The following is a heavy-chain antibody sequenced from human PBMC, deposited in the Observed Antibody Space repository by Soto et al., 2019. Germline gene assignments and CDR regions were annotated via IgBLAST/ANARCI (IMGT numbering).Heavy chain of an antibody. D-gene: IGHD1-7*01. V-gene: IGHV1-18*01. CDR3: ARGAPPELD. CDR2: IRHYKGNT. Sequence: QVQLVQSGAEMKKPGASVKVSCKASGYTFTSYGISWVRQAPGQGLEWMGRIRHYKGNTNYAQKRQGRVTMPAASSATIAYMELRSPRSSDTAIYYGARGAPPELDWGQGTLVTVSS. CDR1: GYTFTSYG. J-gene: IGHJ4*02.